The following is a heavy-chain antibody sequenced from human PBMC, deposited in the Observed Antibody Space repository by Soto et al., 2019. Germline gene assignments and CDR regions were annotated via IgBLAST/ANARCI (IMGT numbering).Heavy chain of an antibody. CDR1: GFTFSSYA. Sequence: EVQLLESGGGLVQPGGSLRLSCAASGFTFSSYAMSWVRQAPGKGLEWVSAISGSGGSTYYADSVKGRFTISRDNSKNTLYLQRTSPRAEDTAVYYCAKAPTNCGSVRYYYYWGQGTLVTVSS. CDR3: AKAPTNCGSVRYYYY. D-gene: IGHD3-10*01. V-gene: IGHV3-23*01. CDR2: ISGSGGST. J-gene: IGHJ4*02.